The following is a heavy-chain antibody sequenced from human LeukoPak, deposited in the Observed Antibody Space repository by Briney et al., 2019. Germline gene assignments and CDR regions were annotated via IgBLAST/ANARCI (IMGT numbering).Heavy chain of an antibody. D-gene: IGHD3-3*01. Sequence: ASVKVSCKASGYTFTSYDINWVRQVTGQGLEWMGWMNPNSGNTGYAQKFQGRVTITRNTSISTAYMELSSLRSEDTAVYYCARGLSVAIFGVVSLYYFDYWGQGTLVTVSS. V-gene: IGHV1-8*03. CDR3: ARGLSVAIFGVVSLYYFDY. CDR2: MNPNSGNT. J-gene: IGHJ4*02. CDR1: GYTFTSYD.